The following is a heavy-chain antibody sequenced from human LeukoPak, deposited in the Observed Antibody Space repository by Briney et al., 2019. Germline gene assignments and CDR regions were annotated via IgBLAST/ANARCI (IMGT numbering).Heavy chain of an antibody. CDR3: ARLVPERFFQLNPEGYYDS. V-gene: IGHV4-34*01. CDR2: INRSGNT. J-gene: IGHJ4*02. Sequence: SETLSLTCRVSGEPFSGYYWSWIRQPPGKGLELIGEINRSGNTDYNPSLKSRVSISIDTSKNQVSLNLFAVTAADTVVYYCARLVPERFFQLNPEGYYDSWGQGTLVTVSS. CDR1: GEPFSGYY. D-gene: IGHD3-3*01.